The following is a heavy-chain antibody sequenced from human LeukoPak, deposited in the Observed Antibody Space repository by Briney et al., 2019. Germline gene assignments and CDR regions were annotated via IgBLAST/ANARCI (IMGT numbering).Heavy chain of an antibody. CDR1: GGTFSSYA. Sequence: GASVKVSFKASGGTFSSYAISWVRQAPGQGLEWMGGIIPIFGTANYAQKFQGRVTITADKSTSTAYMELSSLRSEDTAVYYCARDLSGGSSWPYYFDYWGQGTLVTVSS. CDR2: IIPIFGTA. CDR3: ARDLSGGSSWPYYFDY. J-gene: IGHJ4*02. D-gene: IGHD6-13*01. V-gene: IGHV1-69*06.